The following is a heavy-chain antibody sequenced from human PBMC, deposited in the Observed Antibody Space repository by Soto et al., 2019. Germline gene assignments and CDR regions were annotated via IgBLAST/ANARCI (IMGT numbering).Heavy chain of an antibody. J-gene: IGHJ4*02. Sequence: QVQLVESGGGVVQPGRSLRLSCVASGFTFSRYAMHWVRQPPGKGLEWVAVISYDGGNEYYADSLKGRFTISRDNSKNTLYLQMNSLKPEDTAVYYCVTPTSDPQWLADGFDDWGQGTLVTVSS. V-gene: IGHV3-30*03. CDR1: GFTFSRYA. CDR2: ISYDGGNE. CDR3: VTPTSDPQWLADGFDD. D-gene: IGHD6-19*01.